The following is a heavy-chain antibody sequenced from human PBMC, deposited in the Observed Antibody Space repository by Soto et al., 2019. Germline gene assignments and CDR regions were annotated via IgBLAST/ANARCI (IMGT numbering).Heavy chain of an antibody. V-gene: IGHV4-31*03. CDR2: IYYSGNT. D-gene: IGHD2-2*01. J-gene: IGHJ4*02. CDR3: ARVRCGSTSCPRLDY. CDR1: GGSISSSGYY. Sequence: PSETLSLTCTVSGGSISSSGYYWSWIRQHPGKGLEWIGYIYYSGNTHYNPSLRSRVIMSLITSKNQFSLKLNSVSAADTAVYYCARVRCGSTSCPRLDYWGQGTLVTVS.